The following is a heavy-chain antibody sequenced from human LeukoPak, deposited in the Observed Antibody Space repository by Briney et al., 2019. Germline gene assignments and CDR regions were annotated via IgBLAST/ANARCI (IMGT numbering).Heavy chain of an antibody. CDR1: GGSISNTGYY. CDR3: ATQGSSGWYQGFDY. V-gene: IGHV4-39*01. D-gene: IGHD6-19*01. J-gene: IGHJ4*02. CDR2: IYYSGSP. Sequence: PSETLSLTCAVSGGSISNTGYYWGWIRQTPGKGLEWIGSIYYSGSPYCNPSLKSRVTISVDTSKNQFSLKFTSVTAADTAVYYCATQGSSGWYQGFDYWGQGTLVTVSS.